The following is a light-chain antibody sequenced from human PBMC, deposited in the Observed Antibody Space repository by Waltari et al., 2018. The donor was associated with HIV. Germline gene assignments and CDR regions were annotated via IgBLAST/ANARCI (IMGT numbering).Light chain of an antibody. CDR1: QSVSSSY. J-gene: IGKJ1*01. CDR2: GAS. CDR3: QQDDNLPWT. Sequence: EIVMTQSPATLSLSPGERATLSCRVSQSVSSSYLSWYQQRSGQTPRLLIYGASTRATGIPARFSGSGSGTDFTLTISSLQPEDFAVYYCQQDDNLPWTFGQGTKVEIK. V-gene: IGKV3D-7*01.